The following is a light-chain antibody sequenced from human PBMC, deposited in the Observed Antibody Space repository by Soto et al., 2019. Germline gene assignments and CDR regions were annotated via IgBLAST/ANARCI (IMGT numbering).Light chain of an antibody. V-gene: IGLV1-40*01. Sequence: QSVLTQPPSVSGAPGQRVTISCTGSSSNSGAGYDVHWYQQLPGTAPKLLIFGGINRPSGVPDRFSGSKSGTSASLAITGLQAEDEADYYCLLSYGDTRVFGGGTKLTVL. J-gene: IGLJ3*02. CDR2: GGI. CDR3: LLSYGDTRV. CDR1: SSNSGAGYD.